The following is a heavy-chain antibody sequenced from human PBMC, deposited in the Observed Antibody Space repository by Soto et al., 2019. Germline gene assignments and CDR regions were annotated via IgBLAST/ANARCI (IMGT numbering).Heavy chain of an antibody. CDR1: GGTLNSYT. Sequence: QVQLVQSGAEVKKPGSSVRVSCKASGGTLNSYTISWVRQAPGQGLEWMGGIIPVFGTTDYAQKFQGRVTITADQSTGTAYLELFSLRSEDTAIYYCSISNSYGGGDFWGQGTLVTVSS. CDR2: IIPVFGTT. J-gene: IGHJ4*02. CDR3: SISNSYGGGDF. D-gene: IGHD2-15*01. V-gene: IGHV1-69*01.